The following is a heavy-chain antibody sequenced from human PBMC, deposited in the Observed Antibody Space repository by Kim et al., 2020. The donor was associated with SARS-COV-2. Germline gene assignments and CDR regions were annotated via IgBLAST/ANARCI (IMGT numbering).Heavy chain of an antibody. V-gene: IGHV4-39*01. D-gene: IGHD1-26*01. J-gene: IGHJ6*04. CDR3: ARIYYPYFCLDV. Sequence: YYNPSLKSRVTISADTSKNEVSLSLTSVTAADTAVYYCARIYYPYFCLDVWGKGTSVTVSS.